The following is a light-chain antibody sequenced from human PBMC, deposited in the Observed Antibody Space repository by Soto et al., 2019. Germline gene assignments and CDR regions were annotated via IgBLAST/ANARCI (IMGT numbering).Light chain of an antibody. CDR2: DAS. J-gene: IGKJ2*01. CDR1: QSISSW. CDR3: QQYNRYLYT. Sequence: DIQMTQSPSTLSASVGDRVSITCRASQSISSWLARYQQKPGKAPKLLIYDASSLESGVPSRFSGSGSGTEFTLTISSLQPDDFATYYCQQYNRYLYTFGQGTKVNIK. V-gene: IGKV1-5*01.